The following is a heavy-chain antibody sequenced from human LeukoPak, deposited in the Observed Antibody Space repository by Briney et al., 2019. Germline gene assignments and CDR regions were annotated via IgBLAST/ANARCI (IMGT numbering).Heavy chain of an antibody. D-gene: IGHD2-21*01. CDR3: AKDSVAYCGGDCYSLFDY. V-gene: IGHV3-30*02. CDR2: IWYDGSYK. CDR1: GFTFSSYG. Sequence: GGSLRLSCAASGFTFSSYGMHWVRQAPGKGLEWVAVIWYDGSYKYYADSVKGRFTVSRDNSKNTLYLQMNSLRAEDTAVYYCAKDSVAYCGGDCYSLFDYWGQGTLVTVSS. J-gene: IGHJ4*02.